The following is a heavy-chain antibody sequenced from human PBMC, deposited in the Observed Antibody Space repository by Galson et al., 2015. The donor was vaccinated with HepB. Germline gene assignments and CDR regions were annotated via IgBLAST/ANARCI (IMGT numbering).Heavy chain of an antibody. D-gene: IGHD2-21*01. CDR1: GFTFDDYA. J-gene: IGHJ3*02. V-gene: IGHV3-9*01. CDR2: ISWNSGSI. Sequence: SLRLSCAASGFTFDDYAMHWVRQAPGKGLEWVSGISWNSGSIGYADSVKGRFTISRDNAKNSLYLQMNSLRAEDTALYYCAKGCGGDCYDAFDIWGQGTMVTVSS. CDR3: AKGCGGDCYDAFDI.